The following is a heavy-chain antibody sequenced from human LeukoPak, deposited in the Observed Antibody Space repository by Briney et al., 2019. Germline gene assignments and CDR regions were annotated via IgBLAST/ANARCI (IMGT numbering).Heavy chain of an antibody. CDR1: GFTFSSYS. V-gene: IGHV3-21*01. J-gene: IGHJ4*02. CDR2: ISSSSSYI. CDR3: ARLGIGDSSGYLAFDY. Sequence: GGSLRLSWAASGFTFSSYSMNWVRQAAGKGLEWVSSISSSSSYIYYADSVKGRFTISRDNAKNSLYLQMNSLRAEDTAVYYCARLGIGDSSGYLAFDYWGQGTLVTVSS. D-gene: IGHD3-22*01.